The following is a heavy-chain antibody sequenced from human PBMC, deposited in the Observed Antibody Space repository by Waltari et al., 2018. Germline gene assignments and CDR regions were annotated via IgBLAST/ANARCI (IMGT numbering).Heavy chain of an antibody. J-gene: IGHJ4*02. CDR1: GGSLSGYY. V-gene: IGHV4-34*01. CDR2: INHSGST. D-gene: IGHD6-13*01. CDR3: AREEGVQLAFIDY. Sequence: QVQLQKWGAGLLKHSETLSPTCAVYGGSLSGYYWSWIRQPPGKGLEWIGEINHSGSTTYNPSLKSRVTISVDTSKNQFSLKLSSVTAADTAVYYCAREEGVQLAFIDYWGQGTLVTVSS.